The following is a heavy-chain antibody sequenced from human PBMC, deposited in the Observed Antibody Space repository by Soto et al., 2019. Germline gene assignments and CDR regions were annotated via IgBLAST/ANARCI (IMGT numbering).Heavy chain of an antibody. CDR3: ARHGWELPNRHGMDV. J-gene: IGHJ6*02. V-gene: IGHV5-51*01. Sequence: GESLKISCKGSGCSFTSYWIGWVRQMPGKGLEWMGIIYPGDSDTRYSPSFQGQVTISADKSISTAYLQWSSLKASDTAMYYCARHGWELPNRHGMDVWGQGTTVTVSS. CDR2: IYPGDSDT. CDR1: GCSFTSYW. D-gene: IGHD1-26*01.